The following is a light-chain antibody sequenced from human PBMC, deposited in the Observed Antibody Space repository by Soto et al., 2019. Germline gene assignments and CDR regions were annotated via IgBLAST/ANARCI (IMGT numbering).Light chain of an antibody. V-gene: IGKV1-6*01. CDR1: QGIRGV. CDR3: LQDYNYPRT. J-gene: IGKJ1*01. CDR2: GAS. Sequence: AIQMTQSPSSLSASVGDRVTITCRASQGIRGVLAWYQQKPGKAPKLLIYGASTLQSGVPSRFSGSGSGTDFTLTISRLQPEDFATYYCLQDYNYPRTFGQGTKVEIK.